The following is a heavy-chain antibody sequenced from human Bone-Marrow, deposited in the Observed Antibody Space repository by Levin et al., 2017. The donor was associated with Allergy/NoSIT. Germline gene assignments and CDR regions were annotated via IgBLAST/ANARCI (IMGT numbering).Heavy chain of an antibody. V-gene: IGHV3-66*01. J-gene: IGHJ4*02. CDR3: ARDGVGTAAGTP. CDR2: IYSGGDT. Sequence: LSLPCAASGFTVSRNYMSWVRQAPGKGLEWVSLIYSGGDTQYADSVKGRFTISRDNSKNTLYLQMNSLRADDTAVYYCARDGVGTAAGTPWGQGTLVTVSS. CDR1: GFTVSRNY. D-gene: IGHD6-13*01.